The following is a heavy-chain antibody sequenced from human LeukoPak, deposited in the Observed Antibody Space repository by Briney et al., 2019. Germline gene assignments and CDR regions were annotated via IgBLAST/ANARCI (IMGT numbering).Heavy chain of an antibody. Sequence: GGSLRLSCAASGFTFNSYSMNWVRQAPGKGLEWVSSISGSNSYIYYADSMKGRFTISRDNAKRSLYLQMDSLRAEDTAVYYCARDASAYYWGQGTLVTVSS. CDR3: ARDASAYY. V-gene: IGHV3-21*01. J-gene: IGHJ4*02. D-gene: IGHD3-3*01. CDR2: ISGSNSYI. CDR1: GFTFNSYS.